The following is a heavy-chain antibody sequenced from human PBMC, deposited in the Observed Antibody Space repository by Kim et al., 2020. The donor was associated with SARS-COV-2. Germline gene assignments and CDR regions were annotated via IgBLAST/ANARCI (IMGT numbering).Heavy chain of an antibody. CDR2: INHSGST. CDR3: ARLGYGVVVPAAMSGDI. D-gene: IGHD2-2*01. Sequence: SETLSLTCAVYGGSFSGYYWSWIRQPPGKGLEWIGEINHSGSTNYNPSLKSRVTISVDTSKNQFSLKLSSVTAADTAVYYCARLGYGVVVPAAMSGDIWGQGTMVTVSS. V-gene: IGHV4-34*01. J-gene: IGHJ3*02. CDR1: GGSFSGYY.